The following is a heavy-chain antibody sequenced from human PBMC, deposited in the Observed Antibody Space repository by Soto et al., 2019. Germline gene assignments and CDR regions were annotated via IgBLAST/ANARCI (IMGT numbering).Heavy chain of an antibody. Sequence: GGSLRLSCAASGFTFSSYAMSWVRQAPGKGLEWVSAISGSGDSTYYADSVKGRFTISRDNSKNTLYLQMNSLRAEDTAVYYCAKFGAPQWELLPGWFDPWGQGTLVTVSS. CDR2: ISGSGDST. CDR1: GFTFSSYA. D-gene: IGHD1-26*01. CDR3: AKFGAPQWELLPGWFDP. J-gene: IGHJ5*02. V-gene: IGHV3-23*01.